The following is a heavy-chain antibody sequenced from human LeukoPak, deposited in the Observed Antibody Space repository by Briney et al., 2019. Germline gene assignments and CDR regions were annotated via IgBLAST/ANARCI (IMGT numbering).Heavy chain of an antibody. V-gene: IGHV3-49*04. CDR3: ARGPIYLWLYYGMDV. D-gene: IGHD6-19*01. J-gene: IGHJ6*02. Sequence: PGGSLRLSCTGSGVSVGDHAMTWVRQAPGKGLEWVGFIRSKAYGETTEYAASVNGRFTISRDDSTNTIYLQMDSLKIEDTAVYYCARGPIYLWLYYGMDVWGQGTTVTVSS. CDR1: GVSVGDHA. CDR2: IRSKAYGETT.